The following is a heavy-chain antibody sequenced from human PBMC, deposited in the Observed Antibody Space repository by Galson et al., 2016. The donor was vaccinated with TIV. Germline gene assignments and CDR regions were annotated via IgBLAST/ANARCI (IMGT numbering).Heavy chain of an antibody. D-gene: IGHD3-10*01. CDR3: ARSTARGACIDY. V-gene: IGHV2-70*04. J-gene: IGHJ4*02. CDR1: GFSLNTSGLR. CDR2: IDWDDDK. Sequence: LVKPTQTLTLTCTFSGFSLNTSGLRVSWIRQPPGKALEWLARIDWDDDKFYSTSLKSRLTISKDTSKNQVVLRMMNLDPEDTATYFCARSTARGACIDYWGQGTLVTVSS.